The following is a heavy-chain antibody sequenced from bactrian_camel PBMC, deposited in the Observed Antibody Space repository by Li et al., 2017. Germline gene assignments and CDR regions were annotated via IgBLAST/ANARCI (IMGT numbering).Heavy chain of an antibody. V-gene: IGHV3S40*01. CDR2: ISSDGRNV. CDR1: GFLFSTEG. CDR3: EVLQVSFSVDGCQDY. D-gene: IGHD1*01. J-gene: IGHJ4*01. Sequence: DVQLVESGGGLVQSGGSLSLSCAASGFLFSTEGMSWVRQAPGKELEWVSGISSDGRNVHYGDFVKGRFTISRDNAKSTVYLQMNSLKPEDTAMYSCEVLQVSFSVDGCQDYWGQGTQVTVS.